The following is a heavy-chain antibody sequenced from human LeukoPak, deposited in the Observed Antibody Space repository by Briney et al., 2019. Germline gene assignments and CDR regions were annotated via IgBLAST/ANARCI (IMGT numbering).Heavy chain of an antibody. CDR2: ISYDGSNK. J-gene: IGHJ4*02. CDR3: ARDGGGYDYFDY. D-gene: IGHD2-15*01. CDR1: GFTFSSYG. Sequence: PGGSLRLSCAASGFTFSSYGMHWVRQAPGKGLEWVAVISYDGSNKYYADSVKSRFTISRDNSKNTLYLQMNSLRAEDTAVYYCARDGGGYDYFDYWGQGTLVTVSS. V-gene: IGHV3-30*03.